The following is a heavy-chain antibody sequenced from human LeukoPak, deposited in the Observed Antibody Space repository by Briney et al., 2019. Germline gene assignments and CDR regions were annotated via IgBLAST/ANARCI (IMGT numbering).Heavy chain of an antibody. CDR2: IYTSGST. J-gene: IGHJ4*02. D-gene: IGHD3-10*01. CDR3: ARGSYGSGSFAIDY. CDR1: GGSISSYY. Sequence: PSETLSLTCTVSGGSISSYYWSWIRQPAGKGLEWIGRIYTSGSTNYNPSLTRRVTMSVDTSKNQFSLMLSSVTAADTAVYYCARGSYGSGSFAIDYGGQGSLVTVSS. V-gene: IGHV4-4*07.